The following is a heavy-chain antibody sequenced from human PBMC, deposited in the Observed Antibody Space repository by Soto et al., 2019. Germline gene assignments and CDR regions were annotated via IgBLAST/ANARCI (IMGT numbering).Heavy chain of an antibody. CDR3: ARGEDIVVVPAPMSGYYGMDV. V-gene: IGHV3-53*01. D-gene: IGHD2-2*01. CDR1: GFTVSSNY. Sequence: QPGGSLRLSCAASGFTVSSNYMSWVRQAPGKGLEWVSVIYSGGSTYYADSVKGRFTISRDNSKNTLYLQMNSLRAEDTAVYYCARGEDIVVVPAPMSGYYGMDVWGQGTTVTVSS. CDR2: IYSGGST. J-gene: IGHJ6*02.